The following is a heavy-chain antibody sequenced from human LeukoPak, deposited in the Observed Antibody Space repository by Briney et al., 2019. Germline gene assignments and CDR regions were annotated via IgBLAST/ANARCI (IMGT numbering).Heavy chain of an antibody. Sequence: PGGSLRLSCAASGFTFSNYEMNWVRQAPGKGPEWVSYISSSGSNIYNADSVKGRFTISRDNAKKSLYLQMNGLRAEDTAVYYCARAFGSITIFGGLRLAFDIWGRGTMVTVSS. D-gene: IGHD3-3*01. CDR2: ISSSGSNI. J-gene: IGHJ3*02. CDR3: ARAFGSITIFGGLRLAFDI. V-gene: IGHV3-48*03. CDR1: GFTFSNYE.